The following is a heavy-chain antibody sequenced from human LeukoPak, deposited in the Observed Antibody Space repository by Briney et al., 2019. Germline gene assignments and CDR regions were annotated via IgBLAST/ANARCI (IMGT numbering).Heavy chain of an antibody. J-gene: IGHJ6*02. D-gene: IGHD6-13*01. CDR1: GLTFSSYE. CDR2: ISSSGSTI. CDR3: ARELKQLVLKNDYYYGMDV. Sequence: GGSLRLSCAASGLTFSSYEMNWVRQAPGKGLEWVSYISSSGSTIYYADSVKGRFTISRDNAKNSLYLQMNSLRAEDTAVYYCARELKQLVLKNDYYYGMDVWGQGTTVTVSS. V-gene: IGHV3-48*03.